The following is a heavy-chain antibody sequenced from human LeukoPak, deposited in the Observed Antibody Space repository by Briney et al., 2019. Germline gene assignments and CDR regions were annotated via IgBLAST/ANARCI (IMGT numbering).Heavy chain of an antibody. V-gene: IGHV5-51*01. CDR2: IYPGDSDT. CDR1: GYSFTSYW. CDR3: ARPGSGYSYGYDY. Sequence: GESLKISCKGSGYSFTSYWIGWVRQMPGKGLEWMGVIYPGDSDTRYGPSFQGQVTISADKSISTAYLQWSSLKASDTAMYYCARPGSGYSYGYDYWGQGTLVTASS. D-gene: IGHD5-18*01. J-gene: IGHJ4*02.